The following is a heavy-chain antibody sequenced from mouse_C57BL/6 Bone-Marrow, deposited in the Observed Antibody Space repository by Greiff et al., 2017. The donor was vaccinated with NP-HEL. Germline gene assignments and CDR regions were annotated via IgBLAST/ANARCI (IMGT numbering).Heavy chain of an antibody. J-gene: IGHJ1*03. V-gene: IGHV2-5*01. CDR3: AKYDYDVNWYFDV. D-gene: IGHD2-4*01. CDR1: GFSLTSYG. Sequence: QVQLQQSGPGLVQPSQSLSITCTVSGFSLTSYGVHWVHQSPGKGLEWLGVIWRGGSTDYNAAFMSRLSITKDNSKSQVFFKMNSLQADDTAIYYCAKYDYDVNWYFDVWGTGTTVTVSS. CDR2: IWRGGST.